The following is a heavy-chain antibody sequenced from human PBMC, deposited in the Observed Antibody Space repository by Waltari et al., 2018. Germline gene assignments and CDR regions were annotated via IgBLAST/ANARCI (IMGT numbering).Heavy chain of an antibody. CDR3: ARHRTGTAAVDY. J-gene: IGHJ4*02. Sequence: QVQLQESGPGLVKPSQTLSLTCTVSGGSISSGASFWSWIRQPPGKGLEWVGYISYSGSTYYNPSLKSRVIMSLDTSKNQFSLMLLSVTAADTAVYYCARHRTGTAAVDYWGQGTLVTVSS. CDR2: ISYSGST. CDR1: GGSISSGASF. V-gene: IGHV4-30-4*08. D-gene: IGHD1-1*01.